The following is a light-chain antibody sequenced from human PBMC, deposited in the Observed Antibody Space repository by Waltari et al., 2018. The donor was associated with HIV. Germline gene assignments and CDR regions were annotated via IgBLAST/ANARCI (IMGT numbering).Light chain of an antibody. V-gene: IGLV3-25*03. CDR1: VLSRQY. Sequence: SYELTQPPSVSVSPGQTAGITCSGDVLSRQYTYWYRQTPGQAPVMVIYRDTERPSGIPGRFSGSKSGTTVTLTIGGVQAEDEADYYCQSADNSGPHVVFGGGTTLTVL. CDR3: QSADNSGPHVV. CDR2: RDT. J-gene: IGLJ2*01.